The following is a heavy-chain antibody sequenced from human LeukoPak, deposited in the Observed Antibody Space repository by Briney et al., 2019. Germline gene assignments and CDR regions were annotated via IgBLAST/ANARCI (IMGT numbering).Heavy chain of an antibody. D-gene: IGHD3-10*01. J-gene: IGHJ4*02. CDR2: IKKDGSEK. CDR1: GSTFGSYW. CDR3: AREGRGLRSPRFGESPRFDS. Sequence: PGGSLRLSCTASGSTFGSYWMSWVRLTPGKGLEWVANIKKDGSEKYYVDSVKGRFTISRDDAKNSLYLQMNSLRAEDTAVYYCAREGRGLRSPRFGESPRFDSWGQGTLVTVSS. V-gene: IGHV3-7*04.